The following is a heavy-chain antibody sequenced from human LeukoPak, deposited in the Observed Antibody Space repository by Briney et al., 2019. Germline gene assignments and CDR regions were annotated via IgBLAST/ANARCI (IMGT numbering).Heavy chain of an antibody. V-gene: IGHV1-18*01. J-gene: IGHJ4*02. D-gene: IGHD6-19*01. CDR3: ARLLGSYSSGWYLVDY. CDR2: ISAYNGNT. CDR1: GYTFTSYG. Sequence: ASVKVSCKASGYTFTSYGISWVRQAPGQGLEWMGWISAYNGNTNYAQKLQGRVTMTTDTSTSTAYMELRSLRSDDTAVYYCARLLGSYSSGWYLVDYWGQGTLVTVSS.